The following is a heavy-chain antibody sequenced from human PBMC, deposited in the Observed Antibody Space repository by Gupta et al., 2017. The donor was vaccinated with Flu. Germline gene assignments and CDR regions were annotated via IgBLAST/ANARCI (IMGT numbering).Heavy chain of an antibody. J-gene: IGHJ3*02. CDR3: ASYAAVAGEQGGAFDI. Sequence: EVQLVESGGGLVQPGGSLRLSCAASGFTVSSNYMSWVRQAPGKGLEWVSVIYSGGSTYYADSVKGRFTISRHNSKNTLYLQMNSLRAEDTAVYYCASYAAVAGEQGGAFDIWGQGTMVTVSS. CDR1: GFTVSSNY. V-gene: IGHV3-53*04. D-gene: IGHD6-19*01. CDR2: IYSGGST.